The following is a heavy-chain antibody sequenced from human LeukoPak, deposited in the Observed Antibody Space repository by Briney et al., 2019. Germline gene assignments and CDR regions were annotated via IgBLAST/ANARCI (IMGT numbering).Heavy chain of an antibody. Sequence: GESLKISCKGSGYSFTSYWIGWVRQMPEKGLEWMGIIYPGDSDTRYSPSFQGQVTISADKSISPAYLQWSSLKASDTALYYCARTASSSWTYNWFDPWGQGTLVTVSS. J-gene: IGHJ5*02. CDR1: GYSFTSYW. CDR3: ARTASSSWTYNWFDP. V-gene: IGHV5-51*01. CDR2: IYPGDSDT. D-gene: IGHD6-13*01.